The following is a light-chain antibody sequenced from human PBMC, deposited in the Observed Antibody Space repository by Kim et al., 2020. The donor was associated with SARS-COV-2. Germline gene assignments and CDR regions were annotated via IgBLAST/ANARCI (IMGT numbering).Light chain of an antibody. CDR1: RRRSYH. V-gene: IGLV3-19*01. Sequence: VLGQPDRINGQESRRRSYHASGYQQKPGQAPVLVIYGKNNRPSGIPDRFSGSSSGNTTSLTITEAQAEDEADYYCNSRDSSGNYVFGTGTKVTVL. CDR3: NSRDSSGNYV. CDR2: GKN. J-gene: IGLJ1*01.